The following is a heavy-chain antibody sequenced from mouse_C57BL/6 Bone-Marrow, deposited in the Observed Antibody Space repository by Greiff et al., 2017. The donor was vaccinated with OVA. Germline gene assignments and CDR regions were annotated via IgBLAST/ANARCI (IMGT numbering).Heavy chain of an antibody. Sequence: EVKLMESGGGLVQPGGSLKLSCAASGFTFSDYYMYWVRQTPEKRLEWVAYISNGGGSTYYPDTVKGRFTISRDKAKNTLYLQMSRLKSEDTAMYYCARADAWFAYWGQGTLVTVSA. CDR3: ARADAWFAY. J-gene: IGHJ3*01. CDR1: GFTFSDYY. V-gene: IGHV5-12*01. D-gene: IGHD2-3*01. CDR2: ISNGGGST.